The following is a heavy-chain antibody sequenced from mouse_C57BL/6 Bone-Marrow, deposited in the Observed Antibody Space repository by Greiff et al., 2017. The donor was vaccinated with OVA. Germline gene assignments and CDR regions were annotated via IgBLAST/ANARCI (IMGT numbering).Heavy chain of an antibody. CDR1: GYAFSSSW. J-gene: IGHJ3*01. CDR3: APLRACFAY. D-gene: IGHD2-12*01. Sequence: VKLMESGPELVKPGASVKISCKASGYAFSSSWMNWVKQRPGKGLEWIGRIYPGDGDTTYNGKFKGKATLTADKSSSTAYMQLSSLTSEDSAVYFCAPLRACFAYWGQGTLVTVSA. CDR2: IYPGDGDT. V-gene: IGHV1-82*01.